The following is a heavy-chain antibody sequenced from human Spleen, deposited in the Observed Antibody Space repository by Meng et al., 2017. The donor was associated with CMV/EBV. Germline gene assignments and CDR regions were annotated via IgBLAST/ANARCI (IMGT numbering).Heavy chain of an antibody. CDR3: ARGASGGISFYYGMDV. CDR1: GFTFSSYE. D-gene: IGHD2-15*01. CDR2: ISGTGSTI. V-gene: IGHV3-48*03. Sequence: GGSLRLSCAASGFTFSSYEMNWVRQGTGKGLEWVSYISGTGSTIYYADSVRGRFTTSRDNAKNSLYLQMNSLRAEDTAVYYGARGASGGISFYYGMDVWGQGTTVTVSS. J-gene: IGHJ6*02.